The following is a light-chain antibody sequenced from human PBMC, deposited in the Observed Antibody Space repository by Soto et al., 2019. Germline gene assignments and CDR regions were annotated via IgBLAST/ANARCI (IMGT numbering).Light chain of an antibody. Sequence: DIQMTQSPSSLSASVGDRVTMTCRASQAISKDLKWYQQKPGKAPKLLMFEASNLQTGVSSRFSGSGSGTDFTLTINSLQPEDFATYYCQQYYYLPYTLGQGTTLEI. CDR1: QAISKD. V-gene: IGKV1-33*01. CDR2: EAS. CDR3: QQYYYLPYT. J-gene: IGKJ2*01.